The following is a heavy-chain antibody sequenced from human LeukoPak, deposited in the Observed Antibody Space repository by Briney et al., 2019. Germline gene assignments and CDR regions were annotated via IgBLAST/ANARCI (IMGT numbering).Heavy chain of an antibody. CDR1: GFTFSSYA. CDR3: ANQRITMVRGANDY. Sequence: PGGSLRLSCAASGFTFSSYAMSWVRQAPGKGLEWVSAISGSGGSTYYADSVKGRFTISRDNSKNTLYLQMNSLRAEDTAVYYCANQRITMVRGANDYWGQGTLVTVSS. V-gene: IGHV3-23*01. D-gene: IGHD3-10*01. CDR2: ISGSGGST. J-gene: IGHJ4*02.